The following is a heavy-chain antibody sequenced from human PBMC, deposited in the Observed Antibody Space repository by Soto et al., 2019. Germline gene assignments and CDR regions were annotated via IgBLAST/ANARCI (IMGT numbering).Heavy chain of an antibody. CDR2: ISYDGSNK. J-gene: IGHJ4*02. Sequence: GGSLRLSCAASGFTFSSYGMHWVRQAPGKGLEWVAVISYDGSNKYYADSVKGRFTISRDNSKNTLYLQMNSLRAEDTAVYYCAKDLRRYCSSTSCSKGGDYWGQGTLVTVSS. CDR1: GFTFSSYG. CDR3: AKDLRRYCSSTSCSKGGDY. D-gene: IGHD2-2*01. V-gene: IGHV3-30*18.